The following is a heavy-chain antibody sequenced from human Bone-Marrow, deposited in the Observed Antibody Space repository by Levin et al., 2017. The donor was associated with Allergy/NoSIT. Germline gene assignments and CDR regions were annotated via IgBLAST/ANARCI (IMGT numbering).Heavy chain of an antibody. D-gene: IGHD5-24*01. CDR3: VRDTGDGYNYWGLIDY. Sequence: GESLKISCAASGFTFSSYAMHWVSQAPGKGLEWVAVMSHDGSNKYYRDSVKGRCTISRDSSKNTLYLQMNSLRVDDTAVYYCVRDTGDGYNYWGLIDYWGQGTLVTVSS. J-gene: IGHJ4*02. CDR2: MSHDGSNK. CDR1: GFTFSSYA. V-gene: IGHV3-30-3*01.